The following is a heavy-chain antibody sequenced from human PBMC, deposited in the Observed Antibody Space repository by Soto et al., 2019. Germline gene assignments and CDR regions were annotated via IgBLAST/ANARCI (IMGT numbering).Heavy chain of an antibody. CDR3: AREFLLLLFGQSYNSSDP. CDR1: GFTFSDYY. D-gene: IGHD3-10*01. CDR2: ISSSGSTI. V-gene: IGHV3-11*01. Sequence: GGSLRLSCAASGFTFSDYYMSWILQAPGKGLEWVSYISSSGSTIYYADSVKGRFTISRDNAKNSLYLQMNSLRAEDTAVYYCAREFLLLLFGQSYNSSDPRGKGTLVTRSS. J-gene: IGHJ5*02.